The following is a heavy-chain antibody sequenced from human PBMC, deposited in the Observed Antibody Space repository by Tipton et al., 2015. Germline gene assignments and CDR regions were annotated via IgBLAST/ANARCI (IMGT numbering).Heavy chain of an antibody. J-gene: IGHJ5*02. V-gene: IGHV4-59*08. CDR1: SDSISKYY. Sequence: LSLTCSVSSDSISKYYWSWIRQPPGKELEWIGYIQYSGSTNYNPSLKSRLTLSIDTSKNQFSLSLASVTASDTAVYYCARAEYNWLGWFDPWGQVTPVTVSS. CDR3: ARAEYNWLGWFDP. CDR2: IQYSGST. D-gene: IGHD1-20*01.